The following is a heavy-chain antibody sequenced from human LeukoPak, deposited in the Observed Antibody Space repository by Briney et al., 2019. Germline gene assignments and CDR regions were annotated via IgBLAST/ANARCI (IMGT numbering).Heavy chain of an antibody. D-gene: IGHD2/OR15-2a*01. J-gene: IGHJ4*02. V-gene: IGHV4-39*07. CDR1: GGSISSTNYY. Sequence: PSETLSLTCSVSGGSISSTNYYWGWIRQPPGKGLEWIGEIFHGGDSHYNPSLKSRVTISIDRSKNQFSLKLTSVTAADTAVYYCLRVHCDNTNCFYFDHWGQGTLVTVSS. CDR2: IFHGGDS. CDR3: LRVHCDNTNCFYFDH.